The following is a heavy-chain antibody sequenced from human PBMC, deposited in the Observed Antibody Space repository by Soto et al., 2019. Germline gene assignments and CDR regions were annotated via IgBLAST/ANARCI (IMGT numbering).Heavy chain of an antibody. CDR2: IWYDGSNK. Sequence: LRLSCAASGFTFSSYGMHWVRQAPGKGLEWVAVIWYDGSNKYYADSVKGRFTISRDNSKNTLYLQMNSLRAEDTAVYYCARDWVRRYYYDSSGYFDYWGQGTLVTVSS. V-gene: IGHV3-33*01. D-gene: IGHD3-22*01. CDR3: ARDWVRRYYYDSSGYFDY. CDR1: GFTFSSYG. J-gene: IGHJ4*02.